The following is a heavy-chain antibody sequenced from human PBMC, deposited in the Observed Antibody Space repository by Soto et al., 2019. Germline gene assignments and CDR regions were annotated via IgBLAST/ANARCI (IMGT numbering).Heavy chain of an antibody. CDR1: GGSISRSSYY. V-gene: IGHV4-39*01. D-gene: IGHD4-17*01. CDR2: IYYSGST. CDR3: ARRHRWDYGSD. Sequence: ETLSLTCTVSGGSISRSSYYWGWIRQPPGKGLEWIGSIYYSGSTYYNPSLKSRVTISVDTSKNRFSLKLSSVTAADTAVYYCARRHRWDYGSDWGQGTLVTVSS. J-gene: IGHJ1*01.